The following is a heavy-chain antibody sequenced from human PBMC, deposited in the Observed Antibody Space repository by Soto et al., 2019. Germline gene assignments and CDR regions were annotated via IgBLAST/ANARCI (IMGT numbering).Heavy chain of an antibody. V-gene: IGHV3-11*01. CDR1: GFTFSDYY. CDR3: ARVRREQWPDEYYWYFDL. Sequence: GGSLRLSCAASGFTFSDYYMSWIRQAPGKGLEWVSYISSSGSTIYYADSVKGRFTISRDNAKNSLYLQMNSLRAEDTAVYYCARVRREQWPDEYYWYFDLWGRGTLVTVSS. D-gene: IGHD6-19*01. J-gene: IGHJ2*01. CDR2: ISSSGSTI.